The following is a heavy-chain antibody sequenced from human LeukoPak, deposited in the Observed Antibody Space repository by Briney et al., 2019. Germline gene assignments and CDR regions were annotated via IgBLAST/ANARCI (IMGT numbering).Heavy chain of an antibody. V-gene: IGHV6-1*01. CDR3: ARDYQGDSSSWYGWFDP. J-gene: IGHJ5*02. CDR2: TYYRSKWYN. CDR1: GDSVSINSAA. D-gene: IGHD6-13*01. Sequence: SQTLSLTCAISGDSVSINSAAWNWIRQSPSRGLEWLGGTYYRSKWYNDYAVSVKSRITINPDTSKNQFSLQLNSVTPEDTAVYYCARDYQGDSSSWYGWFDPWGQGTLVTVSS.